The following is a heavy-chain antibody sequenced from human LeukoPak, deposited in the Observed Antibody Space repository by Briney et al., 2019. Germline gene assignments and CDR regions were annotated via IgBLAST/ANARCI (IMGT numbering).Heavy chain of an antibody. CDR3: AKRSTGYYFDS. J-gene: IGHJ4*02. CDR2: FSGNDGYT. CDR1: GFTFSNSI. Sequence: GVSLRRSCAGSGFTFSNSILSWVRQAPGKGLEWLSTFSGNDGYTYYADSVKGRFTISRDNSKNTVYLQMNSLRAEDTANYYCAKRSTGYYFDSWGQGTLVTVSS. D-gene: IGHD2-2*01. V-gene: IGHV3-23*01.